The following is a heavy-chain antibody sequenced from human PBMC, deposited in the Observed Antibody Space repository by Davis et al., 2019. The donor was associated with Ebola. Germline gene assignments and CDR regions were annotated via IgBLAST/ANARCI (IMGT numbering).Heavy chain of an antibody. Sequence: GESLKISCAASGFTFSSYAMRWVRQAPGKGLAWVSAISGSGGSTYYADSVKGRFTISRDNSKNTLYLQMNSLRAEDTAVYYCAKRVEWQWLVREDFDYWGQGTLVTVSS. CDR3: AKRVEWQWLVREDFDY. CDR1: GFTFSSYA. J-gene: IGHJ4*02. V-gene: IGHV3-23*01. D-gene: IGHD6-19*01. CDR2: ISGSGGST.